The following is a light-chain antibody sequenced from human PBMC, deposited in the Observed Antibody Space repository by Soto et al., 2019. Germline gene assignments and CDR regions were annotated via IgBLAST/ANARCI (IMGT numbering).Light chain of an antibody. CDR1: SIDFGGYNY. CDR2: EVT. V-gene: IGLV2-8*01. Sequence: QSALTQPPSASGSPGQSVTISCTGTSIDFGGYNYVSWYQQHPGKAPKLIIYEVTKRPSGVPDRFSGSKSGNTASLTVSGLQAEDDADYYCSSYAGSNSYVFGTGTKLIVL. J-gene: IGLJ1*01. CDR3: SSYAGSNSYV.